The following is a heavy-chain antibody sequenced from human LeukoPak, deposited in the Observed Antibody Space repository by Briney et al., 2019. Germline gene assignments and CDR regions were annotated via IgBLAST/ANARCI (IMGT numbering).Heavy chain of an antibody. D-gene: IGHD3-10*01. Sequence: PSETLSLTCTVSGGSINSSSYYWGWIRQPPGKGLEWIGSIYYSGSTYYNPSLKSRVTISVDTSKNQFSLKLSSVTAADTAVYYCARQVLLWFGELSSGDADYWGQGTLVTVSS. V-gene: IGHV4-39*01. CDR3: ARQVLLWFGELSSGDADY. J-gene: IGHJ4*02. CDR2: IYYSGST. CDR1: GGSINSSSYY.